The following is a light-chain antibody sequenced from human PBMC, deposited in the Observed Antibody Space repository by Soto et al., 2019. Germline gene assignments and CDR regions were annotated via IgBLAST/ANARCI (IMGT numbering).Light chain of an antibody. CDR3: QQYNNWPKT. CDR2: GAS. Sequence: EIVLTQSPGTLSLSPGERATLSCRASRSVSSSYYAGYQQQPGQPPRLLIYGASTRGTATPARFSGSGCGTEFTLTTSSLQSEDFAVYYCQQYNNWPKTFGQGTKVDIK. J-gene: IGKJ1*01. V-gene: IGKV3-15*01. CDR1: RSVSSSY.